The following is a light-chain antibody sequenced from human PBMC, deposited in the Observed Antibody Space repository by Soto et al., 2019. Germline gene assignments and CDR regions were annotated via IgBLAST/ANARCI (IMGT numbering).Light chain of an antibody. CDR1: STDFVSYNR. CDR2: EVS. V-gene: IGLV2-18*02. CDR3: SSYTSGSTLYV. J-gene: IGLJ1*01. Sequence: QSALTQPPSVSGSPGQSVTISCTGTSTDFVSYNRVSWYQQPPGTAPKLMIYEVSKRPSGVPDRFSGSKSGNTASLTISGLQAADEADYYCSSYTSGSTLYVFGTGTKVTV.